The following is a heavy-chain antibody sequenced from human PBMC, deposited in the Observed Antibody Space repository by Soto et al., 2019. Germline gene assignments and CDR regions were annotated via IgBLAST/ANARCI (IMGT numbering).Heavy chain of an antibody. D-gene: IGHD3-10*01. CDR2: ISGSGGST. CDR1: GFTFSSYA. Sequence: GGSLRLSCAASGFTFSSYAMSWVRQAPGKGLEWVSAISGSGGSTYYADSVKGRFTISRDNSKNTLYLQMNSLRAEDTAVYYCAKDNKRVRGVIANYGMDGWGKGTTVTVYS. V-gene: IGHV3-23*01. J-gene: IGHJ6*04. CDR3: AKDNKRVRGVIANYGMDG.